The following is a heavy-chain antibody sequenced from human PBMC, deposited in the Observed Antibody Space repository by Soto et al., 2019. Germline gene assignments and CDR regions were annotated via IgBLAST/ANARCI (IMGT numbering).Heavy chain of an antibody. CDR1: GFIFSSYG. J-gene: IGHJ5*02. CDR3: ASSIS. Sequence: GGSLRLSCYASGFIFSSYGMHWVRQAPGKGLEWVAVIWYDGSNKNYADSVKGRFAITRDNSKNTLYLQMNSLRVEDTAVYYCASSISWGQGTLVTVSS. V-gene: IGHV3-33*01. CDR2: IWYDGSNK.